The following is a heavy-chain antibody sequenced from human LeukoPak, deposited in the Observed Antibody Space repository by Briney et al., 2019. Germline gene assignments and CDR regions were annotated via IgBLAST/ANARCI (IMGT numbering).Heavy chain of an antibody. D-gene: IGHD2-15*01. CDR1: GFTFSSYS. CDR3: ARELISGVGDDY. J-gene: IGHJ4*02. V-gene: IGHV3-21*01. Sequence: GGSLRLSGAASGFTFSSYSMNWVRQAPGKGLEGVSPISSSSSYIYYADSVKGRFTISRDNAKNSLYLQMNSLRAEDTAVYYCARELISGVGDDYWGQGTLVTVSS. CDR2: ISSSSSYI.